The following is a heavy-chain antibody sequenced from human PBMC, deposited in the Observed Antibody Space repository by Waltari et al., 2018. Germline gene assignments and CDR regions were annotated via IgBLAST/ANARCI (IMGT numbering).Heavy chain of an antibody. D-gene: IGHD3-22*01. V-gene: IGHV4-4*07. CDR2: IYTSGST. Sequence: QVQLQESGPGLVKPSETLSLTCTVSGGSISSYYWRWIRQPAGQGREWIGRIYTSGSTNYTPPLKSRVTMSVDTSKNQSSLKLSSVTAADTAVYYCARMGGGLLHNYYYYYMDVWGKGTTVTVSS. CDR1: GGSISSYY. CDR3: ARMGGGLLHNYYYYYMDV. J-gene: IGHJ6*03.